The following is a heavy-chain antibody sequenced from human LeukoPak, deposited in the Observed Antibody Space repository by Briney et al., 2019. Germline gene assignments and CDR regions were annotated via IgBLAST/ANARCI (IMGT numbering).Heavy chain of an antibody. V-gene: IGHV3-11*04. CDR3: ARDIEPDGYDSGPFDY. Sequence: GGSLRLSCAASGFTFSDYYMSWIRQAPGKGLEWVSYISSSGSTIYYADSVKGRFTISRDNAKNSLYLQMNSLRAEDTAVYYCARDIEPDGYDSGPFDYWGQGTLVTVSS. D-gene: IGHD5-24*01. CDR1: GFTFSDYY. J-gene: IGHJ4*02. CDR2: ISSSGSTI.